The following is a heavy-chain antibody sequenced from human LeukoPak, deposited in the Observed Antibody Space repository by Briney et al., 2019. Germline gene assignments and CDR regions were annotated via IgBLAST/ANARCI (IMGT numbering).Heavy chain of an antibody. J-gene: IGHJ4*02. CDR2: ISSSSSYI. CDR1: GLTFSSYS. Sequence: GGSLRLSCAASGLTFSSYSMNWVRQAPGKGLEWVSSISSSSSYIYYADSVKGRFTISRDNAKNSLYLQMNSLRAKDTAVYYCAREKGLSSGLDYWGQGTLVTVSS. V-gene: IGHV3-21*01. D-gene: IGHD2/OR15-2a*01. CDR3: AREKGLSSGLDY.